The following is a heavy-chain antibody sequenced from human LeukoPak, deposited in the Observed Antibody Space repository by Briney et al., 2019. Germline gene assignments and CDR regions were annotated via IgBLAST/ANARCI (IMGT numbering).Heavy chain of an antibody. V-gene: IGHV5-51*01. Sequence: PGESLKISCKGSGFSFTNYWIAWVRQMPGKGLEWMGVIYPGDSDTRYSPSFQGQVTISADKSISTAYLQWSSLQASDTAMYYCARRDCGGDCYSDYWGQGTLVTVSS. CDR3: ARRDCGGDCYSDY. J-gene: IGHJ4*02. CDR1: GFSFTNYW. D-gene: IGHD2-21*02. CDR2: IYPGDSDT.